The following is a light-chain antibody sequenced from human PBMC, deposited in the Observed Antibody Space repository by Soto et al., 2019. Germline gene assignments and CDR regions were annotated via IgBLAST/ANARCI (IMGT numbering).Light chain of an antibody. CDR2: YDS. Sequence: SYELTQPPSVSVAPGKTARITCGGNNIGSKSVHWYQQKPGQAPVLVIYYDSDRPSGIPERFSGSNPGNTATLTISRVEAGDEADYYCQVWDSSSDHRVFGGGTKVTVL. CDR1: NIGSKS. CDR3: QVWDSSSDHRV. J-gene: IGLJ3*02. V-gene: IGLV3-21*04.